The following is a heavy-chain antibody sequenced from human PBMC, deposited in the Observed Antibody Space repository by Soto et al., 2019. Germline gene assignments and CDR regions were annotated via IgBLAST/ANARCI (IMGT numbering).Heavy chain of an antibody. D-gene: IGHD3-10*01. Sequence: QVQLVESGGGVVQPGRSLRLSCAASGFTFRSYGMHWVRQAPGKGLEWVAVISYDGSDRYYADSVKGRFPISRDNSKNTLYLQMNSLRAEDTAVYYCAKVSSDRGYYFYGMDVWGQGTTVTVSS. V-gene: IGHV3-30*18. CDR2: ISYDGSDR. CDR3: AKVSSDRGYYFYGMDV. CDR1: GFTFRSYG. J-gene: IGHJ6*02.